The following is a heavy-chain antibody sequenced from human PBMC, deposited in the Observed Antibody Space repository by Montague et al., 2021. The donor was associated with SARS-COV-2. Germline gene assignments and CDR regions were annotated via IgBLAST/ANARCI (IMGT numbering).Heavy chain of an antibody. CDR2: IYSSGST. V-gene: IGHV4-61*02. Sequence: TLSLTRTVSGGSIRSGSYYWSWIRQPAGKGLEWIGRIYSSGSTSYNPSLKSRVTMSVDTSKNQFSLKVSSVTAADTAVYYCARDYGDYSYYYGLDVWGQGTTVTVSS. J-gene: IGHJ6*02. CDR1: GGSIRSGSYY. CDR3: ARDYGDYSYYYGLDV. D-gene: IGHD4-17*01.